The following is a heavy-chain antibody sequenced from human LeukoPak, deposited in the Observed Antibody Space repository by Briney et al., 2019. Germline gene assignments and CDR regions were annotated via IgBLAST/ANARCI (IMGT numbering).Heavy chain of an antibody. V-gene: IGHV4-34*01. CDR2: INHSGST. Sequence: SETLSLTCAVYGGSFSGYYWSWIRQPPGQGLEWIGEINHSGSTNYNPSPKSRVTISLDTSKNQFSLKLSSVAAADTAVYYCARGTPKIHCSGGSCYSEGDAFDIWGQGTMVTVSS. D-gene: IGHD2-15*01. J-gene: IGHJ3*02. CDR3: ARGTPKIHCSGGSCYSEGDAFDI. CDR1: GGSFSGYY.